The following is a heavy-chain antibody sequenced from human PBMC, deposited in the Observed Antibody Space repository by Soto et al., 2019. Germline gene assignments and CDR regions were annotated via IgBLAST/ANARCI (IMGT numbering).Heavy chain of an antibody. CDR2: ISGSGGST. Sequence: EVQLLESGGGLVQPGGSLRLSCAASGFTFSSYAMSWVRQAPGKGLEWVSAISGSGGSTYYADSVKGRFTISRDNSKNTLYLQMNSLRAKDTAVYYCAKGTGYSSGWYGDYWGQGTLVTVSS. D-gene: IGHD6-19*01. V-gene: IGHV3-23*01. CDR1: GFTFSSYA. CDR3: AKGTGYSSGWYGDY. J-gene: IGHJ4*02.